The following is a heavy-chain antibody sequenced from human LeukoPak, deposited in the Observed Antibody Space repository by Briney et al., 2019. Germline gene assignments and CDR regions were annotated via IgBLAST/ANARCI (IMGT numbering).Heavy chain of an antibody. Sequence: GGSLRLSCAASGFIVGSNYMSWVRQAAGKGLEWVSVIYSGGNTYYTDSVKDRFTISRDNSKNTLYLQMNSLTAEDTAVYYCGGSPGGAFDYWGQGTLVIVSS. D-gene: IGHD1-26*01. J-gene: IGHJ4*02. V-gene: IGHV3-53*01. CDR1: GFIVGSNY. CDR2: IYSGGNT. CDR3: GGSPGGAFDY.